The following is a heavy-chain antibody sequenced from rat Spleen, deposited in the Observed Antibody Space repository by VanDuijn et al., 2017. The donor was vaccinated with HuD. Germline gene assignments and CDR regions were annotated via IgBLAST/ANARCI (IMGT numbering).Heavy chain of an antibody. J-gene: IGHJ3*01. Sequence: EVQLVESDGGLVQPGRSLKLSCAASGFTFSDYYMAWVRQTPTKGLEWVASISTGGGNTYYRDSVKGRFTISRDNAKNTQYLQMDSLRSEDTATYYCTRTSYGGYRDWFAYWGQGTLVTVSS. CDR3: TRTSYGGYRDWFAY. CDR2: ISTGGGNT. CDR1: GFTFSDYY. V-gene: IGHV5S14*01. D-gene: IGHD1-11*01.